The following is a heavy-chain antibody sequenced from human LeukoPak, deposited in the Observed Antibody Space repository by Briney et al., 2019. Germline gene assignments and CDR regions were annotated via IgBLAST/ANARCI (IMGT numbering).Heavy chain of an antibody. Sequence: GGSLRLSRAASGFTVSSNYMSWVRQAPGKGLEWVSVIYSGGSTYYADSVKGRFTISRDNSKNTLYLQMNSLRAEDTAVYYCAKDLGDYYGSGSYYWGIDYWGQGTLVTVSS. CDR1: GFTVSSNY. J-gene: IGHJ4*02. CDR2: IYSGGST. V-gene: IGHV3-53*05. D-gene: IGHD3-10*01. CDR3: AKDLGDYYGSGSYYWGIDY.